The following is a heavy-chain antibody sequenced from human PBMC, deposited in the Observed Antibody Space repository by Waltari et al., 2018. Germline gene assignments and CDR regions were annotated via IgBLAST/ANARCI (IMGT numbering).Heavy chain of an antibody. V-gene: IGHV1-2*02. Sequence: QVQLVQSGAEVKKPGASVKVSCKASGYTFTGYYMHWVRQAPGQGLEWMGWINPNSGGTNYAQKFQGRGTMTRDTSISTAYMGLSRLRSDDTAVYYCARNYYDSSGYYAFDYWGQGTLVTVSS. CDR2: INPNSGGT. CDR1: GYTFTGYY. D-gene: IGHD3-22*01. CDR3: ARNYYDSSGYYAFDY. J-gene: IGHJ4*02.